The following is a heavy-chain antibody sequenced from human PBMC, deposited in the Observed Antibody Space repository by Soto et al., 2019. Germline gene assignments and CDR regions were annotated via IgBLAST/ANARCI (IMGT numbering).Heavy chain of an antibody. Sequence: GGSLRFSCAASGFTFSSYWMSWVRQAPGKGLEWVANIKQDGSEKYYVDSVKGRFTISRDNAKNSLYLQMNSLRAEDTAVYYCARSPRGYCSGGSCYLFDYWGQGTLVTVSS. CDR2: IKQDGSEK. V-gene: IGHV3-7*01. J-gene: IGHJ4*02. CDR1: GFTFSSYW. D-gene: IGHD2-15*01. CDR3: ARSPRGYCSGGSCYLFDY.